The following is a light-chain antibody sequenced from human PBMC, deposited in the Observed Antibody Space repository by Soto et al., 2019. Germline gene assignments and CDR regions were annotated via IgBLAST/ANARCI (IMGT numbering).Light chain of an antibody. CDR2: EVS. V-gene: IGLV2-8*01. CDR1: SSDVGGYNY. J-gene: IGLJ3*02. CDR3: AAWDGNLNGWL. Sequence: QSALTQPPSASGSPGQSVTISCTGTSSDVGGYNYISWYQHHPGKAPKLMIYEVSQRPSGVPDRFSGSKSGTSASLAISNLQSEDEADYYCAAWDGNLNGWLFGGGTKLTVL.